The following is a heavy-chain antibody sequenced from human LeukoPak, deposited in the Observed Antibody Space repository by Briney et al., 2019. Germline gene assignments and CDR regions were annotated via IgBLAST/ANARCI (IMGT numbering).Heavy chain of an antibody. V-gene: IGHV3-23*01. J-gene: IGHJ4*02. CDR2: ISGSGGST. D-gene: IGHD1-7*01. CDR3: AKFPGVNWNYARYYFDY. Sequence: TGGSLRLSCAVSGFTFSSYAMSWVRQAPGKGLEWVSAISGSGGSTYYAGSVKGRFTLCRDHSKHTMYLQMNSLRAEDTAVCYCAKFPGVNWNYARYYFDYWGQGTLVTVSS. CDR1: GFTFSSYA.